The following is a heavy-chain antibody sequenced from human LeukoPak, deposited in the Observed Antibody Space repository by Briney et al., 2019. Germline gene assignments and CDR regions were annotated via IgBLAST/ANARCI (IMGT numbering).Heavy chain of an antibody. J-gene: IGHJ5*02. CDR3: VRGVGVSRFNYFDP. D-gene: IGHD6-13*01. CDR1: GFTFSSYG. CDR2: ILYDGSNK. Sequence: GGSLRLSCAASGFTFSSYGMHWVRQAPGKGLEWVAVILYDGSNKDYADSVKGRFTISRDNSKNTLYLQMNSLRAEDTAVYYCVRGVGVSRFNYFDPWGQGTLVILSS. V-gene: IGHV3-30*03.